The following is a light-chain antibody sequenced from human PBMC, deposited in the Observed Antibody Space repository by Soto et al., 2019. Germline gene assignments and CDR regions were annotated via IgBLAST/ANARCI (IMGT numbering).Light chain of an antibody. CDR2: GAP. J-gene: IGKJ1*01. CDR1: QSVSSN. CDR3: QHYNNWPRT. Sequence: EIVMTQSPATLSVSPGERATLSCRASQSVSSNLAWYQQKPGQAPRLLIYGAPTRATGIPDRFSGSGSGTEFTLSISSLQSEDFADYLGQHYNNWPRTFGQGTKVEIK. V-gene: IGKV3-15*01.